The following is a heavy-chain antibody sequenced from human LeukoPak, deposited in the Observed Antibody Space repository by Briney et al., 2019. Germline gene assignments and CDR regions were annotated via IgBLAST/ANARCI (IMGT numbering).Heavy chain of an antibody. CDR2: IIPIFGTA. CDR1: GGTFSSYA. Sequence: SVKVSCKASGGTFSSYAISWVRQAPGQGLEWMGGIIPIFGTANYAQKFQGRVTITTDESTSTAYMELSSLRSEYTAVYYCARATRDIISHYYYYMDVWGKGTTVTVSS. D-gene: IGHD3-10*01. V-gene: IGHV1-69*05. J-gene: IGHJ6*03. CDR3: ARATRDIISHYYYYMDV.